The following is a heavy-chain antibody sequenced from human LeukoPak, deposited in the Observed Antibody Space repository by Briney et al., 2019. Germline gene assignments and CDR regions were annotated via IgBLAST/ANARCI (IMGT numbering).Heavy chain of an antibody. CDR2: FDPEDGKT. V-gene: IGHV1-24*01. Sequence: GASVKVSCKVSGYTLTELSMHWVRQAPGKGLEWMGGFDPEDGKTIYAQKLQGRVTMTTDTSTSTAYMELRSLRSDDTAVYYCARDRTQDYFDSSGYYEAIYWGQGTLVTVSS. D-gene: IGHD3-22*01. CDR3: ARDRTQDYFDSSGYYEAIY. J-gene: IGHJ4*02. CDR1: GYTLTELS.